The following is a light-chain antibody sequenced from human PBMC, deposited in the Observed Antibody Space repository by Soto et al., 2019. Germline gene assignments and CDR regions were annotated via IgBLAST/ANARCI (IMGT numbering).Light chain of an antibody. Sequence: DIQMTQSPSSLSASVGDRVTITCKASRDISVYLNWYQQKPGKPPKLLIDDASNLQAGLPSRFSGSGSGTHFTFSISSLQPEDIATDYCQQYDNRPPYTFGQGTTLESK. J-gene: IGKJ2*01. CDR1: RDISVY. CDR2: DAS. V-gene: IGKV1-33*01. CDR3: QQYDNRPPYT.